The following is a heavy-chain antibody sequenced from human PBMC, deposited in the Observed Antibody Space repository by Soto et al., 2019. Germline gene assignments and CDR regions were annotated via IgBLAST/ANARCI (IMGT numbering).Heavy chain of an antibody. CDR1: GYTFTSYG. J-gene: IGHJ5*02. V-gene: IGHV1-18*01. CDR2: ISAYNGNT. CDR3: GKSGYCISGSCSQGWIDP. Sequence: GASVKVSCKASGYTFTSYGISWVRQAPGQGLEWMGWISAYNGNTNYAQKLQGRVTMTTDTSTSTAYMELSSLRSDDTALYYCGKSGYCISGSCSQGWIDPWGQGTLVTVSS. D-gene: IGHD2-15*01.